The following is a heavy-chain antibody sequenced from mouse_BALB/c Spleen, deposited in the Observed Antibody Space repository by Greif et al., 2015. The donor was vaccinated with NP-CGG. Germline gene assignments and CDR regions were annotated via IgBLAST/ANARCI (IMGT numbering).Heavy chain of an antibody. D-gene: IGHD4-1*01. V-gene: IGHV1-84*02. CDR1: GYTFTDYY. Sequence: QVQLQQSGPELVKPGASVKISCKASGYTFTDYYINWVKQKPGQGLEWIGWIYPGSSNTKYNEKFKGKATLTVGTSSSTAYMQLSSLTSEDTAVYFCARRTGTEAMDYWGQGTSVTVSS. CDR2: IYPGSSNT. CDR3: ARRTGTEAMDY. J-gene: IGHJ4*01.